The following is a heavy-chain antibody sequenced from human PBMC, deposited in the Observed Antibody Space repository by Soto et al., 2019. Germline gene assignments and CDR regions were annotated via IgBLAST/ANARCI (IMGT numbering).Heavy chain of an antibody. J-gene: IGHJ4*02. Sequence: SLRLSCASSAFSYSRKAMISVRQAPRIVLYRVFTITRSLSTPHYEDYVQGMFSISRDNSKTTLYLQMNSLRAEDTAVYYCAKDHPVSEVVKVFEYWGRGALVTVSS. CDR1: AFSYSRKA. CDR3: AKDHPVSEVVKVFEY. D-gene: IGHD3-22*01. V-gene: IGHV3-23*01. CDR2: ITRSLSTP.